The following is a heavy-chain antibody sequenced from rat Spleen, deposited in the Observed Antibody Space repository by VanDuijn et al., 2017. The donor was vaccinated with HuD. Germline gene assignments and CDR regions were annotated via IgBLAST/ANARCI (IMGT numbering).Heavy chain of an antibody. CDR3: AKEGDGGYSSYPNWFAY. CDR1: GFTFNKYW. J-gene: IGHJ3*01. Sequence: EVQLVESGGGLVQPGRSLTLSCVASGFTFNKYWMTWIRQAPGKGLEWVASITNSGGNTYYPDSVKGRFTISRDNAKSTLYLQMDSLRSEDTATYYCAKEGDGGYSSYPNWFAYWGQGTLVTVSS. D-gene: IGHD1-8*01. CDR2: ITNSGGNT. V-gene: IGHV5-31*01.